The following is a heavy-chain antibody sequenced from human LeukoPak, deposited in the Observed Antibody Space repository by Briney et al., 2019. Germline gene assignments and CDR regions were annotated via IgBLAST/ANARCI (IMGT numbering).Heavy chain of an antibody. V-gene: IGHV4-34*01. CDR2: INHSGST. CDR3: ARLGYYLDY. J-gene: IGHJ4*02. CDR1: GGSISSYY. D-gene: IGHD1-26*01. Sequence: SETLSLTCTVSGGSISSYYWSWIRQPPGKGLEWIGEINHSGSTNYNPSLKSRVTISVDTSKNQFSLKLSSVTAADTAVYYCARLGYYLDYWGQGTLVTVSS.